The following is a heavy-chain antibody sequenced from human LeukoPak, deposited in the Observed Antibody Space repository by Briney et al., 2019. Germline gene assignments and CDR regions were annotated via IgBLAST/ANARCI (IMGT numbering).Heavy chain of an antibody. J-gene: IGHJ3*02. CDR3: ARGPSLSGRSDDPFDT. V-gene: IGHV1-46*01. Sequence: ASVKVSCKASGYTFTGYYMHWVRQAPGQGLEWMGLINPSGISTSHAQKFQGRVTMTSDMSTSTVYMELSSLRSEDTAVYYCARGPSLSGRSDDPFDTWGQGKVVTVSS. D-gene: IGHD1-26*01. CDR2: INPSGIST. CDR1: GYTFTGYY.